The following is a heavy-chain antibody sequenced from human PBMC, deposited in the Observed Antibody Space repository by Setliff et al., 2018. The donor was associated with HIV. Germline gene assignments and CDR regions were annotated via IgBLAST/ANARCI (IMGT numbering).Heavy chain of an antibody. CDR2: LCVSGDT. J-gene: IGHJ6*03. CDR1: DDPISSYY. D-gene: IGHD2-15*01. CDR3: ALTGHRLLRGYMDV. Sequence: SETLSLTCYVTDDPISSYYWSWVRRPAGKGLEWIGRLCVSGDTNYNPSLKSRVTMSLDTSKKHFSLKLKSVTAADTAVYYCALTGHRLLRGYMDVWGKGTTVTVSS. V-gene: IGHV4-4*07.